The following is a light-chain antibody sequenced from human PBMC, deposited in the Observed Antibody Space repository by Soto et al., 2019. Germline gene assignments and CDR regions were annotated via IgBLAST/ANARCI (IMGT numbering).Light chain of an antibody. Sequence: EIVLTQAPATLSLSPGERANLSCRSSQSVSSHLAGYQHKPGQAHRLLIYDASNRATGIPARFSGSGSGTDFTLTISSLEPQDFAVYYRQQRSNWPTITFGQGTRVEIK. CDR1: QSVSSH. CDR2: DAS. V-gene: IGKV3-11*01. J-gene: IGKJ5*01. CDR3: QQRSNWPTIT.